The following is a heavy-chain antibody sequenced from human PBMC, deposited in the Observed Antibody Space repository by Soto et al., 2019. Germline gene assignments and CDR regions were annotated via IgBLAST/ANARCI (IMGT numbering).Heavy chain of an antibody. CDR1: GVTFSNYA. V-gene: IGHV3-30-3*01. J-gene: IGHJ1*01. CDR2: ISYDGNDE. D-gene: IGHD6-19*01. CDR3: AKVRSAMAGPDQEYFHY. Sequence: QVQLVESGGGVVQPGRSLRLSCAASGVTFSNYAMHWVRQAPGKGLEWVAAISYDGNDEYYADSVKGRFTISRDNSRNTLFLQMSSLRVEDTAVYYCAKVRSAMAGPDQEYFHYWGQGTLVTVSS.